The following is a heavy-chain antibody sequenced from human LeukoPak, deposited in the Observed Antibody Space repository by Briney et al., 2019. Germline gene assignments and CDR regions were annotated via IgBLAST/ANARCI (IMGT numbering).Heavy chain of an antibody. Sequence: SETLSLTCAVYGGSFSGYYWSWIVQPPGKGLEWIGEINHSGSTNYNPSLKSRVTISVDTSKNQFSLKLSSVTAADTAVYYCARGPRRDYWGQGTLVTVSS. V-gene: IGHV4-34*01. CDR3: ARGPRRDY. CDR1: GGSFSGYY. J-gene: IGHJ4*02. CDR2: INHSGST.